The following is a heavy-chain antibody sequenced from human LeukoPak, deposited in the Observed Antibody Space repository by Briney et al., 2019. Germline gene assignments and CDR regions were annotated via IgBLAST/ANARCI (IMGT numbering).Heavy chain of an antibody. Sequence: SETLSLTCAVYGGPFSGYYWSWIRQPPGKGLEWIGEINHSGSTNYNPSLKSRVTISVDTSKNQFSLKLSSVTAADTAVYYCARGYCSSTSCHPAYWGQGTLVTVSS. CDR3: ARGYCSSTSCHPAY. CDR2: INHSGST. J-gene: IGHJ4*02. D-gene: IGHD2-2*01. V-gene: IGHV4-34*01. CDR1: GGPFSGYY.